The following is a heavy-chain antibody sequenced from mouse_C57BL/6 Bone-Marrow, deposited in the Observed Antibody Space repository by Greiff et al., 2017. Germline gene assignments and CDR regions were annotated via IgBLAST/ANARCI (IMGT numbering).Heavy chain of an antibody. CDR3: ASPACSSGYAMDY. CDR2: IYPGDGDT. CDR1: GYAFSSSW. V-gene: IGHV1-82*01. J-gene: IGHJ4*01. Sequence: QVQLKQSGPELVKPGASVKISCKASGYAFSSSWMNWVKQRPGQGLEWIGRIYPGDGDTNYNGKFKGKATLTAAKSSSTAYMQLSSLTSEDSAVYFWASPACSSGYAMDYWGQGTSVTVSS. D-gene: IGHD3-2*02.